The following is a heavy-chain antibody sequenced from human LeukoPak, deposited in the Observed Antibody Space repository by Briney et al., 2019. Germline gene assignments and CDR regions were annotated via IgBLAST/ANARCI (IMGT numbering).Heavy chain of an antibody. CDR3: AKYLTRAFDY. CDR1: GFTFSNSW. J-gene: IGHJ4*01. CDR2: RSVDGSGT. V-gene: IGHV3-7*01. D-gene: IGHD2/OR15-2a*01. Sequence: GGSLTLSCAASGFTFSNSWMSWVRQAPAKGREGVAHRSVDGSGTYYVDYVRGRFTISRDNAKNTLYLQMNTLRAEDTAVYYCAKYLTRAFDYWGHGTLVTVSS.